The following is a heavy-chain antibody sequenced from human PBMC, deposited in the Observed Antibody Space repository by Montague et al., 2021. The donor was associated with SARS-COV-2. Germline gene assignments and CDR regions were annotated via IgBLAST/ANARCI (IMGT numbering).Heavy chain of an antibody. Sequence: CAISGDSVSSNTATWNWIRQSPSIRLEWLGRTYYRSKWYHDYAISLKSRITINPDTSEDQFSLQLSSVAPEDTAVFYCARTTTRMLYPENAFDIWGQGAMVTVSS. V-gene: IGHV6-1*01. CDR1: GDSVSSNTAT. D-gene: IGHD2-15*01. CDR3: ARTTTRMLYPENAFDI. J-gene: IGHJ3*02. CDR2: TYYRSKWYH.